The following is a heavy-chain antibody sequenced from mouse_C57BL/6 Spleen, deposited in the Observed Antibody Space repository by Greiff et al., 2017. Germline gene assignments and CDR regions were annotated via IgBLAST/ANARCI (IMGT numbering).Heavy chain of an antibody. CDR1: GFTFSSYA. J-gene: IGHJ4*01. V-gene: IGHV5-9-1*02. CDR3: TRGYEGYAMDY. CDR2: LISGGDYI. D-gene: IGHD2-14*01. Sequence: DVKLVESGAGLVKPGGSLKLSCAASGFTFSSYAMSWVRQTPEKRLEWVAYLISGGDYIYYADTVKGRCTISRDNARNTLYLHMSSLKSEDTAMYYCTRGYEGYAMDYWGQGTSVTVSS.